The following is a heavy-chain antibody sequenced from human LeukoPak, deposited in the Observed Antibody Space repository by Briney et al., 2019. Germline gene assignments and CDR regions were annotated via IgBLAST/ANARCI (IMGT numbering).Heavy chain of an antibody. J-gene: IGHJ4*02. V-gene: IGHV3-23*01. Sequence: LAGGSLRLSCAASGSTFDNYALGWVRQPPGKGLEWVSGISGAGGSTYYADSVKGRFTISRDNFKNTLYLQMNSRRADDTAVYYCAKGVTVAASPLLDFWGQGTLVTVSS. CDR1: GSTFDNYA. CDR2: ISGAGGST. D-gene: IGHD6-19*01. CDR3: AKGVTVAASPLLDF.